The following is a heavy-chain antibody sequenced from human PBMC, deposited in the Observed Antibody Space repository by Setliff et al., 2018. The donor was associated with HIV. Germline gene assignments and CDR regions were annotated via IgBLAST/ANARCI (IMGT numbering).Heavy chain of an antibody. CDR3: ARHETTVTLANWFDP. J-gene: IGHJ5*02. D-gene: IGHD4-17*01. CDR2: TPHGGST. CDR1: DYSVRSGFY. Sequence: PSETLSLTCAVSDYSVRSGFYWGWIRQPPGKGLEWIGSTPHGGSTYYNPSLQSRVTISVDTSKNQFSLTLSSVTAADTAVYHCARHETTVTLANWFDPWGQGTLVTVSS. V-gene: IGHV4-38-2*01.